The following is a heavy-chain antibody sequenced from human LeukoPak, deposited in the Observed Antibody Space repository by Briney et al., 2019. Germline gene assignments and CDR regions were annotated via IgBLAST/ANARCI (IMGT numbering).Heavy chain of an antibody. CDR2: ISGSGGST. D-gene: IGHD1-26*01. Sequence: GGSLRLSCAASGFTFSSYAMSWVRQAPGKGLEWVSAISGSGGSTYYADSVKGRFAISRDNSKNTLYLQMNSLRAEDTAVYYCACGLQWELPPYWGQGTLVTVSS. V-gene: IGHV3-23*01. CDR1: GFTFSSYA. J-gene: IGHJ4*02. CDR3: ACGLQWELPPY.